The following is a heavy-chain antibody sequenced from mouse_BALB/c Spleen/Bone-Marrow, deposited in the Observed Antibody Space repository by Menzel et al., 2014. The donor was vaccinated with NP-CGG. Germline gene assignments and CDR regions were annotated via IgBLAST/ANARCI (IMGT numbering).Heavy chain of an antibody. J-gene: IGHJ3*01. V-gene: IGHV1-67*01. CDR2: INTYSGNT. Sequence: QVQLQQPGPELVRPGVSVKISCKGSGYTFTDYAMHWVKQSHAKSLEWIGVINTYSGNTNYNQNFKGKATMTVDKSSSTAFMELAGLTYEDSAIYYCAREGYASTAWFAYWGQGTLVTVSA. CDR1: GYTFTDYA. D-gene: IGHD1-1*01. CDR3: AREGYASTAWFAY.